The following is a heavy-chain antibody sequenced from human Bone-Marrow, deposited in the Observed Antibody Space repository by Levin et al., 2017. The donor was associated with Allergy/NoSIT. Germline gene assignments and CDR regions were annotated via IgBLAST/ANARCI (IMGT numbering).Heavy chain of an antibody. CDR3: AREDGYVFDY. CDR1: GGSISSSSYY. CDR2: ISYSGNT. D-gene: IGHD5-24*01. Sequence: SETLSLTCIVSGGSISSSSYYWGWIRQPPGKGLEWIGSISYSGNTYYNPSLQSRLSISIDTSKNQFSLRLTSVTAADTAVYYCAREDGYVFDYWGQGTLVTVSS. V-gene: IGHV4-39*07. J-gene: IGHJ4*02.